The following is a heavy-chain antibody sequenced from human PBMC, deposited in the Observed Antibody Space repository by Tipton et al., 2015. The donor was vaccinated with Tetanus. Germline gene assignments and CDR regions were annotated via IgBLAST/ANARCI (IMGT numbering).Heavy chain of an antibody. CDR3: ARGAYSYDSSGYYYLLDP. CDR1: GGSISNYY. D-gene: IGHD3-22*01. V-gene: IGHV4-59*01. Sequence: TLSLTCTVSGGSISNYYWSWIRQPPGKGLEWIGYIYYSGSTNYNPSRKSRVTISVDTSKNQFSLKLSSVTAADTAVYYCARGAYSYDSSGYYYLLDPWGQGTLVTVSS. CDR2: IYYSGST. J-gene: IGHJ5*02.